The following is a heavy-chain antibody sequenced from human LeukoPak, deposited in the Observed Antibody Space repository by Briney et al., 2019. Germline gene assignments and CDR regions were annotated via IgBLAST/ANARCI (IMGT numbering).Heavy chain of an antibody. CDR2: ISSSGSTI. CDR1: GFTFSSYP. J-gene: IGHJ4*02. Sequence: GGSLRLSCATSGFTFSSYPMSWVRQAPGRGLEWVSYISSSGSTIYYADSVKGRFTISRDNAKNSLYLQMNSLRAEDTAVYYCARVRTPYYFDYWGQGTLVTVSS. D-gene: IGHD1-14*01. V-gene: IGHV3-48*04. CDR3: ARVRTPYYFDY.